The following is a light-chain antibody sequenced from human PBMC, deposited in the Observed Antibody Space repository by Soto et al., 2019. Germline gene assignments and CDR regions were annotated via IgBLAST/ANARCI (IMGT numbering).Light chain of an antibody. V-gene: IGKV1-39*01. CDR1: QSISSY. Sequence: DIQMRQSLCSLSASVGDRVTITCRASQSISSYLNWYQHKTGRAPKLLISAASSLQSGVPSRFSGSGSGTDFTLTISSLQPEDFATYYCQQTYNTPRTFGQGTKLEI. J-gene: IGKJ2*01. CDR3: QQTYNTPRT. CDR2: AAS.